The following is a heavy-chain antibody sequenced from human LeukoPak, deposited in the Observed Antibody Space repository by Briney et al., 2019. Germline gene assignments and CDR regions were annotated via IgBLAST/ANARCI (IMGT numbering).Heavy chain of an antibody. CDR1: GFTFNDYY. CDR2: ISSSGSTI. V-gene: IGHV3-11*01. Sequence: GGSLRLSCAASGFTFNDYYMSWIRQAPGKGLEWVSYISSSGSTIYYADSVKGRFTISRDNAKNSLYLQMNSLRAEDTAVYYCARDKAYSSGWYFGNWFDPWGQGTLVTASS. D-gene: IGHD6-19*01. CDR3: ARDKAYSSGWYFGNWFDP. J-gene: IGHJ5*02.